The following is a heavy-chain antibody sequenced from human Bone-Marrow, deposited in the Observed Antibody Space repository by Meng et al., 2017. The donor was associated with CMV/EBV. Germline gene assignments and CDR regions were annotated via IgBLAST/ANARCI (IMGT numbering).Heavy chain of an antibody. CDR1: GFTFSSYW. Sequence: GESLKISCAASGFTFSSYWMSWVRQAPGKGLEWVANIKQDGSEKYYVDSVKGRFTISRDNAKNSLYLQMNRLRAEDTAVYYCARDRRHNWNNLYYFDYWGQGTLVTVSS. J-gene: IGHJ4*02. CDR3: ARDRRHNWNNLYYFDY. CDR2: IKQDGSEK. D-gene: IGHD1/OR15-1a*01. V-gene: IGHV3-7*01.